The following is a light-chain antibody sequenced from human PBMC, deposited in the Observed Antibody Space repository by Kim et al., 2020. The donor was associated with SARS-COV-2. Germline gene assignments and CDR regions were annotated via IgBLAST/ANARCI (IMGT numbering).Light chain of an antibody. V-gene: IGKV3-20*01. CDR3: QQYGSSPKT. CDR1: QSVSSSY. Sequence: SPGGRATLACRASQSVSSSYLAWYQQKPGQAPRLLIDGASSRATGIQDRFSGSGSGTDFTLNISRLEPEDFAVYYCQQYGSSPKTFGQGTKVDIK. J-gene: IGKJ1*01. CDR2: GAS.